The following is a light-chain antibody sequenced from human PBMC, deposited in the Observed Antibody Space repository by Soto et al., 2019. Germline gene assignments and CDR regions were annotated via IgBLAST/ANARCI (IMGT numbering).Light chain of an antibody. CDR3: QVCDSSSDFVV. J-gene: IGLJ2*01. V-gene: IGLV3-21*02. CDR1: NSGSKS. CDR2: DDS. Sequence: SYELTQPPSVSVSPGQTARITCGGNNSGSKSVHWYQQKPGQAPVLVVYDDSDRPSGLPERFSGSNSGNTATLTISRVEAGDEADYYCQVCDSSSDFVVFGGGTKVTVL.